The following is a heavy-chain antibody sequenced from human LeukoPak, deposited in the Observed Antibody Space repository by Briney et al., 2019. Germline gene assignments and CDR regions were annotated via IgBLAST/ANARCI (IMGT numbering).Heavy chain of an antibody. CDR3: ARDSSPQQQLVTASSLDY. D-gene: IGHD6-13*01. CDR1: GFTFSSYW. V-gene: IGHV3-7*01. Sequence: GGSLRLSCVASGFTFSSYWMSWVRQAPGKGLEWVANIKQDGREKYYVDSVKGRFTISRDNAKNSMYLQMNSLRAEDTAVYYCARDSSPQQQLVTASSLDYWGQGTLVTVSS. CDR2: IKQDGREK. J-gene: IGHJ4*02.